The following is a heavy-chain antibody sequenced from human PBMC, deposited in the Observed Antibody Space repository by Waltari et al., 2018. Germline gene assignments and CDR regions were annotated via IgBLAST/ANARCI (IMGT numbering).Heavy chain of an antibody. V-gene: IGHV1-18*04. D-gene: IGHD5-18*01. CDR1: GYTFTIYG. Sequence: QVQLVQSGAEVKKPGASVKVSGKASGYTFTIYGISWVRQAPGQVLEWMGWISGVNGNTKYAQKFQGRVTMTIDTSTSTAYMELRSLRSDDTAVYYCARDHRGYPYGGVWGQGTTVIVSS. J-gene: IGHJ6*02. CDR3: ARDHRGYPYGGV. CDR2: ISGVNGNT.